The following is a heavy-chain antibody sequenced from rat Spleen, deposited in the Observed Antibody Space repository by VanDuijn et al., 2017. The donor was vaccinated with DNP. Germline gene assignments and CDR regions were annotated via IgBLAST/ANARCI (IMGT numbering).Heavy chain of an antibody. J-gene: IGHJ2*01. V-gene: IGHV5S13*01. CDR2: ISTVGDNA. D-gene: IGHD1-11*01. Sequence: EVQLVESGGGLVQPGNSLKLSCAASGFTFSKYGMAWVRQAPTKGLEWVASISTVGDNAYYRDSVKGLFTISRDNAKNTQYLQMDSLRSEDTATYYCATDFERGYWGQGVMVTVSS. CDR1: GFTFSKYG. CDR3: ATDFERGY.